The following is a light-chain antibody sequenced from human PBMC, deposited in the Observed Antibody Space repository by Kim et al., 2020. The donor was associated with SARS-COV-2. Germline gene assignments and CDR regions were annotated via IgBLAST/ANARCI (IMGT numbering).Light chain of an antibody. CDR3: QEYNNWPPWT. Sequence: EIVMTQSPATLSMSPGERATLSCRASQSVGSNLAWFQQKPGQAPRLLIYGASTRATGIPARCSGSGSGAEFTLTSSSLQYEDFASYYCQEYNNWPPWTFGQGTKVDIK. J-gene: IGKJ1*01. CDR2: GAS. CDR1: QSVGSN. V-gene: IGKV3-15*01.